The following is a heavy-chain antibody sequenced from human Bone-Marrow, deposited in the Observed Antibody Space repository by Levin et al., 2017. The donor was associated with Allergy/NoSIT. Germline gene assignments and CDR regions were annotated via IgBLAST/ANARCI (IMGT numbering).Heavy chain of an antibody. D-gene: IGHD3-10*01. J-gene: IGHJ6*02. CDR2: ISYYGFNE. Sequence: GGSLRLSCAVSGFTFISYGMHWVCLAPGQGLERVAYISYYGFNEYYSDSVKGRLSTSKVKSKNMVFLQMISPRAAATAVYYCAKDLEGVTMVRGSIRAGYYYGLDSWGQGTTVTVSS. V-gene: IGHV3-30*18. CDR3: AKDLEGVTMVRGSIRAGYYYGLDS. CDR1: GFTFISYG.